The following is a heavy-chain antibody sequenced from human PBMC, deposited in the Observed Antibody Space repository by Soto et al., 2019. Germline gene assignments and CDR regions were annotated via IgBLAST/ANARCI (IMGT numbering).Heavy chain of an antibody. CDR2: INPSGGST. CDR3: ARGSGWYFDY. V-gene: IGHV1-46*01. J-gene: IGHJ4*02. CDR1: GYTFTSYY. Sequence: ASVQVSCKASGYTFTSYYMHWVRQAPGQGLEWMGIINPSGGSTSYAQKFQGGVTMSRDTSTSTVYMELSSLRSEDTAVYYCARGSGWYFDYWGQGTLVTVSS. D-gene: IGHD6-19*01.